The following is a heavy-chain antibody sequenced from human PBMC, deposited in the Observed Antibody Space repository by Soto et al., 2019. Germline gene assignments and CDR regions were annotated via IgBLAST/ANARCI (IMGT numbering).Heavy chain of an antibody. J-gene: IGHJ3*02. CDR2: IIAIFRKA. Sequence: SVQVSCQASGGTFSSYAIIWVRQAPGQGLEWMGGIIAIFRKANYAQKFQGRVTITTDESTSKAYMELSSLRCEEPAVSYCARLWHAFDIWGQGTMVTVSS. V-gene: IGHV1-69*05. CDR1: GGTFSSYA. D-gene: IGHD3-16*01. CDR3: ARLWHAFDI.